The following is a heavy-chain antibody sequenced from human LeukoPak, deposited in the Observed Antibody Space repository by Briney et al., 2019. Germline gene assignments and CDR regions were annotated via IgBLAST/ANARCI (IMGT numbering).Heavy chain of an antibody. Sequence: PRGSLRLSCAASGFTFSSYWMSWVRQAPGKGLEWVANIKQDGREKYYVDSVKGRFTISRDNANNSLYLQMNSLRAEDTAVYYCARDGFGGSGDFDYWGQGTLVTVSS. CDR3: ARDGFGGSGDFDY. CDR1: GFTFSSYW. CDR2: IKQDGREK. J-gene: IGHJ4*02. V-gene: IGHV3-7*01. D-gene: IGHD3-10*01.